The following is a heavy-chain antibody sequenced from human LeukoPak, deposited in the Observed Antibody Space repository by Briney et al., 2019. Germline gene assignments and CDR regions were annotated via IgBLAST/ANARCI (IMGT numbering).Heavy chain of an antibody. V-gene: IGHV1-8*01. D-gene: IGHD2-8*01. CDR2: MNPNSGNT. J-gene: IGHJ3*02. Sequence: ASVKVSCKASGYTFTSYDHNWVRQATGQGLEWMGWMNPNSGNTGYAQKFQGRVTMTRNTSISTAYMELSSLRSEDTAVYYCARGRRTVYARPDAFDMWGQGTMVTASS. CDR3: ARGRRTVYARPDAFDM. CDR1: GYTFTSYD.